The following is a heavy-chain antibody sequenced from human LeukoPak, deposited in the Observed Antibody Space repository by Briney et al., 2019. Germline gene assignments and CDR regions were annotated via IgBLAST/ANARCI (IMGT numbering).Heavy chain of an antibody. V-gene: IGHV4-59*01. CDR1: GGSISGYY. CDR2: IYYSGST. CDR3: TRGGISGSYN. Sequence: SETLSLTCTVSGGSISGYYWSWIRQPPGKGLEWIGYIYYSGSTNYNPSLKSRVTISVDTSKNQFSLRLNSVTAADTAVYYCTRGGISGSYNWRQGTLVTVSS. D-gene: IGHD1-26*01. J-gene: IGHJ4*02.